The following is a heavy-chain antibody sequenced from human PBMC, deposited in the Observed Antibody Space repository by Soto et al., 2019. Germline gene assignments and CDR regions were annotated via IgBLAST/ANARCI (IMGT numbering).Heavy chain of an antibody. CDR2: VYYSGGA. CDR1: GGSISGYY. V-gene: IGHV4-59*01. D-gene: IGHD2-21*02. J-gene: IGHJ6*02. Sequence: SETLSLTCTVSGGSISGYYWSWIRQPPGKGLEWIGNVYYSGGAKYNPSVKRRVSISVDTSKNQFSLNRSSVTAADTAVYYCTKDGDGRMTTNPYYYYGMDVWGPGITVTVS. CDR3: TKDGDGRMTTNPYYYYGMDV.